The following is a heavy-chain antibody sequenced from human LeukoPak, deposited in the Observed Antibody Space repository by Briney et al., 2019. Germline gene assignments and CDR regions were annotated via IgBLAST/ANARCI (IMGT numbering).Heavy chain of an antibody. Sequence: SVKVSCKASGGTFSSYAISWVRQAPGQGLEWMGRIIPILGLPNYAQKFQGRVTITADKSTSTAYMELSSLRSEDTAVYYCARSRGDYYDSGDYWGQGTLVTVSS. J-gene: IGHJ4*02. V-gene: IGHV1-69*04. CDR2: IIPILGLP. CDR3: ARSRGDYYDSGDY. D-gene: IGHD3-10*01. CDR1: GGTFSSYA.